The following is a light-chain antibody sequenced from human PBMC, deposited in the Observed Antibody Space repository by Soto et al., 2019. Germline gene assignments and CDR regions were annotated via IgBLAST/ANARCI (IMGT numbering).Light chain of an antibody. J-gene: IGKJ2*01. CDR1: LSVSH. CDR2: AAS. Sequence: EIVLTQSPGTLSLSPGETATLSCRASLSVSHLAWYQQKPGQAPRLLVYAASSRATGIPDRFSGSGSGTDFTLTISRLEPEDFAVYYCQQYGGSPLYTVGQGTRLEIK. CDR3: QQYGGSPLYT. V-gene: IGKV3-20*01.